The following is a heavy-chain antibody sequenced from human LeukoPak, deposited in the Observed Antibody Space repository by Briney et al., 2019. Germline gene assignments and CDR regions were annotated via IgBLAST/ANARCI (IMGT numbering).Heavy chain of an antibody. J-gene: IGHJ4*02. CDR3: ARDESFAGDYPY. V-gene: IGHV3-7*01. CDR2: IKEDGSEK. CDR1: GFTFSRFW. Sequence: PGRSLRHSCAASGFTFSRFWMSWVRLAPGKGLEWVANIKEDGSEKYYVDSVKGRFTISRDNAKNSLYLQMNSLRAEDTAVYYCARDESFAGDYPYWGQRTLVTVSS. D-gene: IGHD4-17*01.